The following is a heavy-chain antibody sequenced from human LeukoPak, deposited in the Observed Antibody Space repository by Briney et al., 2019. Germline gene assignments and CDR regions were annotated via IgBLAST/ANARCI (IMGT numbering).Heavy chain of an antibody. CDR2: INPDSGGT. CDR1: AYTFTGYY. J-gene: IGHJ4*02. Sequence: EASVKVSCKASAYTFTGYYMHWVRQAPGQGLEWMGWINPDSGGTNYAQKFQGRVTMTRDTSISTAYMEVGRLRSDDTAVYYCAREGSGWYGNFDYWGQGTLVTVSS. CDR3: AREGSGWYGNFDY. V-gene: IGHV1-2*02. D-gene: IGHD6-19*01.